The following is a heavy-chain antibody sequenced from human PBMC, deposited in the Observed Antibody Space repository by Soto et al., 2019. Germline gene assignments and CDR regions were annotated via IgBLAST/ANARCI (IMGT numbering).Heavy chain of an antibody. Sequence: QVQLQESGPGLVKPSETLSLTCTVSGGTISSWYWSWIRQPPGKGLEWMGYIYYSGSTNCNPALKGRFTISVDTSKNQFSLKLSSVTAADTAVYYCARRYGSAIDYWGQGTLVTVSS. CDR2: IYYSGST. CDR3: ARRYGSAIDY. CDR1: GGTISSWY. V-gene: IGHV4-59*08. J-gene: IGHJ4*02. D-gene: IGHD3-16*01.